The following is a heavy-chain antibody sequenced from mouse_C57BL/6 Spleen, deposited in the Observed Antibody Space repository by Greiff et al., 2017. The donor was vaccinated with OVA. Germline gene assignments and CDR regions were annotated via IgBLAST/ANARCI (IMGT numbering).Heavy chain of an antibody. CDR1: GYTFTSYW. Sequence: VQLQQPGAELVMPGASVKLSCKASGYTFTSYWMHWVKQRPGQGLEWIGEIDPSDSYTNYNQKFKGKSTLTVDKSSSTAYMQLSSLTSEDSAVYYCAILRGYAMDYWGQGTSVTVSS. V-gene: IGHV1-69*01. CDR3: AILRGYAMDY. CDR2: IDPSDSYT. D-gene: IGHD1-1*01. J-gene: IGHJ4*01.